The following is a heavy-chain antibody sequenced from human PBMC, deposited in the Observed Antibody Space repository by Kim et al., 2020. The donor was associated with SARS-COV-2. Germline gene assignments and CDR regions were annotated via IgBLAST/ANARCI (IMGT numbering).Heavy chain of an antibody. V-gene: IGHV3-30*18. D-gene: IGHD3-3*01. CDR2: ISYDGSNK. Sequence: GGSLRLSCAASGFTFSSYGMHWVRQAPGKGLEWVAVISYDGSNKYYADSVKGRFTISRDNSKNTLYLQMNSLRAEDTAVYYCAKSLRPPPFGVVIIHYYGMDVWGQGTTVTVSS. CDR3: AKSLRPPPFGVVIIHYYGMDV. CDR1: GFTFSSYG. J-gene: IGHJ6*02.